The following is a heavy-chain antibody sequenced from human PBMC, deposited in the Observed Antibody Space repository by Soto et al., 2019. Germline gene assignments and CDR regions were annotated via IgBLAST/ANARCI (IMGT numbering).Heavy chain of an antibody. Sequence: GGSLRLSCAASGLTFRNYAMHWVRQAPGKGLEWVALISYDGSNEYYGDSVKGRYTISRDNSKNTLYLQLNSLSVEDTAVFYCARGGYINTTWDRTHFDYWGQGTLVTVSS. CDR1: GLTFRNYA. CDR2: ISYDGSNE. V-gene: IGHV3-30*03. CDR3: ARGGYINTTWDRTHFDY. D-gene: IGHD2-2*02. J-gene: IGHJ4*02.